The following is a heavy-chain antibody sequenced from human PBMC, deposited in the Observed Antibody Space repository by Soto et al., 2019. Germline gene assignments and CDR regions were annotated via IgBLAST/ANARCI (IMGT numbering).Heavy chain of an antibody. J-gene: IGHJ4*02. CDR3: ATSDLTSYPGLD. Sequence: PGGSLRLSCLGSGFSFTSYGMHWVRQSPGKGLEWVAVISHDGRNQYYGESVRGRFTISRDNSNNTLFLQMNSLRIEDSALYYCATSDLTSYPGLDWGQGA. CDR2: ISHDGRNQ. V-gene: IGHV3-30*03. CDR1: GFSFTSYG.